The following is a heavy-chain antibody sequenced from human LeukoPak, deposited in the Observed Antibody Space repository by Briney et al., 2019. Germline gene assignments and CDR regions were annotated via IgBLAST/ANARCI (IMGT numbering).Heavy chain of an antibody. CDR2: INPNSGGT. D-gene: IGHD3-10*01. CDR1: GYTFTGYY. CDR3: ARDGTWYYYGSGSPPLFDY. Sequence: GASVKVSCKASGYTFTGYYMHWVRQAPGQGLEWMGWINPNSGGTNYAQKFQGRVTMTRDTSISTAYMELSRLRSDDTAVYYCARDGTWYYYGSGSPPLFDYWGLGTLVTVSS. J-gene: IGHJ4*02. V-gene: IGHV1-2*02.